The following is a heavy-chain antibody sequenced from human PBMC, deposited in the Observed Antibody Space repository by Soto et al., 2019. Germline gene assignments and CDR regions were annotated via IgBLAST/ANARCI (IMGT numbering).Heavy chain of an antibody. CDR2: ICHTGST. D-gene: IGHD6-13*01. CDR3: TREWQQLGTPFDY. CDR1: GVSISSSSYC. V-gene: IGHV4-39*02. Sequence: SETLSLTCTVSGVSISSSSYCWGWVRQPPGKGLEWIGSICHTGSTYYSPSLKSRVTISVDSSKSQISLKVNSVTAADTAVHYCTREWQQLGTPFDYWGQGTLVTVSS. J-gene: IGHJ4*02.